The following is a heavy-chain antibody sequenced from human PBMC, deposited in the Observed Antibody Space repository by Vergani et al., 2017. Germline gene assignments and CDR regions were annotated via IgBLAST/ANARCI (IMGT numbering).Heavy chain of an antibody. D-gene: IGHD5-12*01. CDR2: IYYSGST. J-gene: IGHJ4*02. CDR1: GGSISSSSYY. V-gene: IGHV4-39*01. CDR3: ARHDSYGGYSPPQHYFDY. Sequence: QLQLQESGPGLVKPSETLSLTCTVSGGSISSSSYYWGWIRQPPGKGLEWIGSIYYSGSTYYNPSLKSRVTISVDTSKNQFSLKLSSVTAADTAAYYCARHDSYGGYSPPQHYFDYWGQGTLVTVSS.